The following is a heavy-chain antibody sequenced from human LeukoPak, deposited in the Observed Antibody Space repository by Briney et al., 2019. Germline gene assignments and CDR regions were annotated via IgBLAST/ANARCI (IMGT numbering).Heavy chain of an antibody. CDR2: ISAYNGNT. D-gene: IGHD3-3*01. Sequence: GASVKVSCRASGYTFTSYGISWVRQAPGQGLEWMGWISAYNGNTNYAQKLQGRVTMTTDTSTSTAYMELRSLRSDDTAVYYRARDTSWSGYSLGWFDPWGQGTLVTVSS. CDR1: GYTFTSYG. J-gene: IGHJ5*02. CDR3: ARDTSWSGYSLGWFDP. V-gene: IGHV1-18*01.